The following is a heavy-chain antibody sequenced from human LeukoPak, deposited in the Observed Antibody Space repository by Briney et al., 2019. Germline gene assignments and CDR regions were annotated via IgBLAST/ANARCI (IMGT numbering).Heavy chain of an antibody. V-gene: IGHV3-7*03. CDR2: IKQDGSEK. Sequence: GGSLRLSCAASRFTFNSYAMSWVRQAPGKGLEWVANIKQDGSEKYYVDSVKGRFTISRDNAKNSLYLQMNSLRAEDTAVYYCAREGFRRYYDFWSGYYSALDYWGQGTLVTVSS. CDR3: AREGFRRYYDFWSGYYSALDY. D-gene: IGHD3-3*01. CDR1: RFTFNSYA. J-gene: IGHJ4*02.